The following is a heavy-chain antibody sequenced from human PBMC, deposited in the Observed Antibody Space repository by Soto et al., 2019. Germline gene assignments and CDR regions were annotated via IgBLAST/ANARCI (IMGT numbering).Heavy chain of an antibody. CDR1: GGSFSGYY. D-gene: IGHD3-22*01. Sequence: SETLSLTCAVYGGSFSGYYWSWIRQPPGKGLEWIGEINHSGSTNYNPSLKGRVTISVDTSKNQFSLKLSSVTAADTAVYYCARDYYDSSGRPTIDYWGQGTLVTVS. CDR3: ARDYYDSSGRPTIDY. V-gene: IGHV4-34*01. J-gene: IGHJ4*02. CDR2: INHSGST.